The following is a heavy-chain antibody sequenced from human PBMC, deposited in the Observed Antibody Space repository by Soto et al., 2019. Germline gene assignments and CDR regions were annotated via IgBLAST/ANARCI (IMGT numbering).Heavy chain of an antibody. D-gene: IGHD3-22*01. V-gene: IGHV4-39*01. CDR1: GGSISSSTYY. J-gene: IGHJ4*02. Sequence: SETLSLTCTVSGGSISSSTYYWGWIRQPPEKGLEWIGNIYYSGSTYYNPSLKSRVTISVDPAKNQFSLKLSSVTAADTAVNKCEKVYYYDSSGYSFWGMGTLVTVSS. CDR3: EKVYYYDSSGYSF. CDR2: IYYSGST.